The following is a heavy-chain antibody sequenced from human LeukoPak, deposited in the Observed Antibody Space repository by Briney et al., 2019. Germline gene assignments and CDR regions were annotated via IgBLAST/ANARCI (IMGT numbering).Heavy chain of an antibody. Sequence: GESLKISCKGSGYSFSGNWIGWVRQMPGKGLEWMGIIYPGDSDTRYSPSFQGQVTISVDKSSATAYLQWSSLKASDTAMYYCARRFGARPHDAFDIWGQGTMVTVSS. CDR1: GYSFSGNW. J-gene: IGHJ3*02. V-gene: IGHV5-51*01. CDR2: IYPGDSDT. CDR3: ARRFGARPHDAFDI. D-gene: IGHD3-10*01.